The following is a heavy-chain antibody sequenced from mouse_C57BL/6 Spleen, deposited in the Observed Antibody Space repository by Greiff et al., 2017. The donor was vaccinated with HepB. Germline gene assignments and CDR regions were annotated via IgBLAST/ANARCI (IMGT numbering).Heavy chain of an antibody. CDR2: IYPGSGST. V-gene: IGHV1-55*01. J-gene: IGHJ3*01. CDR3: ARKDTTVVAPFAY. D-gene: IGHD1-1*01. Sequence: QVQLKQPGAELVKPGASVKMSCKASGYTFTSYWITWVKQRPGQGLEWIGDIYPGSGSTNYNEKFKSKATLTVDTSSSTAYMQLSSLTSEDSAVYYCARKDTTVVAPFAYWGQGTLVTVSA. CDR1: GYTFTSYW.